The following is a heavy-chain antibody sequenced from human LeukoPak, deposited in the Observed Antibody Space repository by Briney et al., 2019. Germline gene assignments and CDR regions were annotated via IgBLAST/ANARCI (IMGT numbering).Heavy chain of an antibody. CDR1: GYSISSGYY. D-gene: IGHD2-2*01. V-gene: IGHV4-38-2*02. CDR3: ARVDIVVVPADGFAFDI. Sequence: SETLSLTCTVSGYSISSGYYWGWIRQPPGKGLEWIGSIYHSGSTYYNPSLKSRVTISVDTSKNQFSLKLSSVTAADTAVYYCARVDIVVVPADGFAFDIWGQGTMVTVSS. CDR2: IYHSGST. J-gene: IGHJ3*02.